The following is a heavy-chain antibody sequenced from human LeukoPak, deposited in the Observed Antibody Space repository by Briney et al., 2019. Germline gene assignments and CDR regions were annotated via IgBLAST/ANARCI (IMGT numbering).Heavy chain of an antibody. CDR1: GFTFSSYA. J-gene: IGHJ4*02. D-gene: IGHD2-15*01. CDR3: AKDRPDIVVVVAAFDY. V-gene: IGHV3-30-3*01. Sequence: GRSLRLSCAASGFTFSSYAMHWVRQAPGKGLEWVAVISYDGSNKYYADSVKGRFTISRDNSKNTLYLQMNSLRAEDTAVYYCAKDRPDIVVVVAAFDYWGQGTLVTVSS. CDR2: ISYDGSNK.